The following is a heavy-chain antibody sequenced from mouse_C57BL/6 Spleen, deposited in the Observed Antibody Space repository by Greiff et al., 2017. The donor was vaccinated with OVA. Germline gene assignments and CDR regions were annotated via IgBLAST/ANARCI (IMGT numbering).Heavy chain of an antibody. D-gene: IGHD1-1*01. CDR1: GFTFSSYG. V-gene: IGHV5-6*01. CDR3: ARGTTVVEGAWFAY. CDR2: ISSGGSYT. J-gene: IGHJ3*01. Sequence: EVQLQESGGDLVKPGGSLKLSCAASGFTFSSYGMSWVRQTPDKRLEWVATISSGGSYTYYPDSVKGRFTISRDNAKNTLYLQMSSLKSEDTAMYYCARGTTVVEGAWFAYWGQGTLVTVSA.